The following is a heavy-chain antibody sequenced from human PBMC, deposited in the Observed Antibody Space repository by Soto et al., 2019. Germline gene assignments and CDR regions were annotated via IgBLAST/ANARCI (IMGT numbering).Heavy chain of an antibody. Sequence: ASVKVSCKASGFTFTSSAVQWVRQARGQRLEWIGWIVVGSGNTNYAQKFLERVTITRDMSTSTAYMELSSLRSEDTAVYYCAADLHSSSWYRYYYYYGMDVWGQGTTVTVSS. J-gene: IGHJ6*02. D-gene: IGHD6-13*01. CDR1: GFTFTSSA. CDR3: AADLHSSSWYRYYYYYGMDV. CDR2: IVVGSGNT. V-gene: IGHV1-58*01.